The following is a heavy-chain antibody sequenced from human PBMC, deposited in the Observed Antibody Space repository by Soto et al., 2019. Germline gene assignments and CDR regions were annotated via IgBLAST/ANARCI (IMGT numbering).Heavy chain of an antibody. CDR2: INHSGST. V-gene: IGHV4-34*01. J-gene: IGHJ4*02. CDR3: ARGRREIAAAGTIDY. CDR1: GGSFSGYY. Sequence: QVQLQQWGAGLLKPSETLSLTCAVYGGSFSGYYWSWIRQPPGKGLEWIGEINHSGSTNYNPSLNSRVTISVDTSKNQFSLKLSSVTAADTAVYYCARGRREIAAAGTIDYWGQGTLVTVSS. D-gene: IGHD6-13*01.